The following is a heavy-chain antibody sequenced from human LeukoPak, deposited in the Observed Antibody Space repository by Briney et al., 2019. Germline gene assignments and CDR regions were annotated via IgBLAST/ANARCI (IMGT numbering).Heavy chain of an antibody. V-gene: IGHV4-34*01. J-gene: IGHJ4*02. D-gene: IGHD5-12*01. CDR1: GGSFSGYY. CDR3: AGSGYDRDY. Sequence: SETLSLTCAVYGGSFSGYYWSWIRQPPGKGLEWIGEINHSGSTNYNPSLKSRLTISVDTPENQFSLKLSSVTAADTAVYYCAGSGYDRDYWGQGTLVTVSS. CDR2: INHSGST.